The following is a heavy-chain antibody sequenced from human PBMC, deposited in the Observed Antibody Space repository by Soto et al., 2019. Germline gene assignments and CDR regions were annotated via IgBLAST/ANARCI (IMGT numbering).Heavy chain of an antibody. D-gene: IGHD2-21*02. CDR3: ARGGRVVVVTASFDY. V-gene: IGHV1-46*03. CDR2: INSGGGST. J-gene: IGHJ4*02. Sequence: QVQLVQSGAEVKKPGASVKLSCKASGYTFTSYYMHWVRQAPGQGLEWMGMINSGGGSTTYAQKFVVRIAGTXAXSXXATYMDLSGLRSEDTAVYYCARGGRVVVVTASFDYWGQGTLITVSS. CDR1: GYTFTSYY.